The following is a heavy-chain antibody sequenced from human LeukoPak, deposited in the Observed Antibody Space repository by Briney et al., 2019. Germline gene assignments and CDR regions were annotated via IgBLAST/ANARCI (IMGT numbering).Heavy chain of an antibody. V-gene: IGHV3-33*08. CDR2: IWYDGSNK. J-gene: IGHJ4*02. CDR1: GITVSSYY. D-gene: IGHD3-16*02. Sequence: GGSLRLSCAASGITVSSYYMSWVRQAPGKGLEWVAVIWYDGSNKYYADSVKGRFTISRDNSKNTLYLRVNSLRAEDTAVYYCARDPLGIRMLSLGIDYWGQGTLVTVSS. CDR3: ARDPLGIRMLSLGIDY.